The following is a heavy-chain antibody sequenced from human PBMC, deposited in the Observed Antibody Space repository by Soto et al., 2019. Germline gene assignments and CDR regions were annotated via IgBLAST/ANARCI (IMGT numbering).Heavy chain of an antibody. V-gene: IGHV1-69*01. J-gene: IGHJ4*02. D-gene: IGHD3-3*01. CDR2: IIPIFGTA. Sequence: QVQLVQSGAEVKKPGSSVKVSCKASGGTFSSYAISWVRQAPGQGLEWMGGIIPIFGTANYAQKFKGRVTITADESTSTAYMELSSLRSEDTAVYYCARDILGYDFWSGYYGYWGQGTLVTVSS. CDR1: GGTFSSYA. CDR3: ARDILGYDFWSGYYGY.